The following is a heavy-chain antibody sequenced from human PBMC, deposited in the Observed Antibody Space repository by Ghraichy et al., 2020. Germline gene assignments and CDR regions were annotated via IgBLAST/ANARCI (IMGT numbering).Heavy chain of an antibody. CDR2: ISGSGGST. CDR3: AKDLLHYDFWSGYLAYYYYGMDV. V-gene: IGHV3-23*01. D-gene: IGHD3-3*01. CDR1: GFTFSSYA. Sequence: GGSLRLSCAASGFTFSSYAMSWVRQAPGKGLEWVSAISGSGGSTYYADSVTGRFTISRDNSKNTLYLQMNSLSTEDTAVYYCAKDLLHYDFWSGYLAYYYYGMDVWGQATTVTVSS. J-gene: IGHJ6*02.